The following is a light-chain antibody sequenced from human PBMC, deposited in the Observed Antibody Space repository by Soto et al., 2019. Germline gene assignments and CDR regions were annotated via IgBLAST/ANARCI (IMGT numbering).Light chain of an antibody. CDR2: TAS. CDR1: QSISTW. Sequence: DIQMTQSPSTLSASVGDRVTITCRASQSISTWLAWYQQKPGKAPKLLIYTASNLERGVPSRFSGSGSGTEFTLTISSLQPDDFATYYCQQHNSYPRTFGQGTKVE. J-gene: IGKJ1*01. V-gene: IGKV1-5*03. CDR3: QQHNSYPRT.